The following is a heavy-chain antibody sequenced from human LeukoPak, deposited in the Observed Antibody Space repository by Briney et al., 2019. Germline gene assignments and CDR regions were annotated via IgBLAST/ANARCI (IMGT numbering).Heavy chain of an antibody. CDR1: GFTFSSYG. V-gene: IGHV3-33*06. Sequence: GGSLRLSCAASGFTFSSYGMHWVRQAPGKGLEWVAVIWYDGSNKYYADSVKGRFTISRDNSKNTLYLQMNSLRAEDTAVYYCANHGLKMGRGSADYWGQGTLVTVSS. D-gene: IGHD5-24*01. CDR3: ANHGLKMGRGSADY. CDR2: IWYDGSNK. J-gene: IGHJ4*02.